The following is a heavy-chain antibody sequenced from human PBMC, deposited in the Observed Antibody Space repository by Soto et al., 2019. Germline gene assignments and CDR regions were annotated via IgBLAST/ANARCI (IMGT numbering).Heavy chain of an antibody. CDR2: IYYSGST. D-gene: IGHD3-16*02. CDR3: ARGTYYDYIWGSYRPLQFDY. Sequence: SEALSLTCTVSGGSISSGGYYWSWIRQHPGEGLEWIGYIYYSGSTYYNPSLKSRVTISVDTSKNQFSLKLSSVTAADTAVYYCARGTYYDYIWGSYRPLQFDYWGQGTLVTVSS. V-gene: IGHV4-31*03. CDR1: GGSISSGGYY. J-gene: IGHJ4*02.